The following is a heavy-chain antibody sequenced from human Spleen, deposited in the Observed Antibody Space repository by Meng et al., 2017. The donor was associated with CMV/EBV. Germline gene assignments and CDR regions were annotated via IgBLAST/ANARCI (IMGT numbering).Heavy chain of an antibody. CDR3: ARGDPTWTGSGYSGMDV. J-gene: IGHJ6*02. Sequence: SETLSLTCTVSGGSISSYYWSWIRQPPGKGLEWIGYIYYSGSTNYNPSLKSRVTISVDTSNNQFSLKLTSVTAADTAVYYCARGDPTWTGSGYSGMDVWGQGTTVTVSS. V-gene: IGHV4-59*01. CDR1: GGSISSYY. CDR2: IYYSGST. D-gene: IGHD3/OR15-3a*01.